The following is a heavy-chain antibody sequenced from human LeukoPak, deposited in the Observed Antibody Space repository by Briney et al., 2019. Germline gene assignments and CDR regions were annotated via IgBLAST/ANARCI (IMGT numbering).Heavy chain of an antibody. CDR1: GYTFTSYG. J-gene: IGHJ4*02. CDR3: ASGGDCGGDCYLYY. CDR2: ISAYNGNT. D-gene: IGHD2-21*02. Sequence: ASVKVSCKASGYTFTSYGISWVRQAPGQGLEWMGWISAYNGNTNYAQKLQGRVTMTTDTSTSTAYMEPRSLRSDDTAVYYCASGGDCGGDCYLYYWGQGTLVTVSS. V-gene: IGHV1-18*01.